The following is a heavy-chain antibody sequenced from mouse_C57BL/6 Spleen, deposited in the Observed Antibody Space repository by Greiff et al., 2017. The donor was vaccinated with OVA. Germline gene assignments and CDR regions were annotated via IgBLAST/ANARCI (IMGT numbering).Heavy chain of an antibody. Sequence: QVQLQQSGAELVRPGASVTLSCKASGYTFTDYEMHWVKQTPVHGLEWIGAIDPETGGTAYNQKFKGKAILTADKSSSTAYMELRSLTSEDSAVYYCTRRDTTGDYAMDYWGQGTSVTVSS. D-gene: IGHD1-1*01. J-gene: IGHJ4*01. CDR1: GYTFTDYE. CDR3: TRRDTTGDYAMDY. V-gene: IGHV1-15*01. CDR2: IDPETGGT.